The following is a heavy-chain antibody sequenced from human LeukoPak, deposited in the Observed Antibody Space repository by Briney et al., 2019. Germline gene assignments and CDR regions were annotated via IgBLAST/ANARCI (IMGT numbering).Heavy chain of an antibody. CDR2: INSDGSST. CDR3: ARPCGGDCYWAFDI. D-gene: IGHD2-21*02. V-gene: IGHV3-74*01. CDR1: GFTFSSYW. J-gene: IGHJ3*02. Sequence: GGSLRLSCAASGFTFSSYWMHWVRQAPGKGLVWVSRINSDGSSTSYADSVKGRFTISRDNAKNTLYLQMNSLRAEDTAVYYCARPCGGDCYWAFDIWGQGTMVTVSS.